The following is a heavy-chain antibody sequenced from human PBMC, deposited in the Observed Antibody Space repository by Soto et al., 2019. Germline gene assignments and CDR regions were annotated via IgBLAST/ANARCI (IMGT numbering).Heavy chain of an antibody. CDR1: GGSISIYY. Sequence: SETLSLTCTFSGGSISIYYWGWIRQPPGKGLEWIGYIYYSGSTNYNPSLKSRVTISVDTSKNQFSLKLSSVTAADTAVYYCARHRDGYNYWFDPWGQGTMVTVSS. CDR3: ARHRDGYNYWFDP. J-gene: IGHJ5*02. CDR2: IYYSGST. V-gene: IGHV4-59*01. D-gene: IGHD5-12*01.